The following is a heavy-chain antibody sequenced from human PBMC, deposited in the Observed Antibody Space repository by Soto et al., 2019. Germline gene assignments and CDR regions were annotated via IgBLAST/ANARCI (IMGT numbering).Heavy chain of an antibody. CDR1: GFTFSSYA. CDR3: AKASKGSNYYYYSGMDV. J-gene: IGHJ6*02. V-gene: IGHV3-23*01. CDR2: ISGSGGST. Sequence: EVQLLESGGGLVQPGGSLRLSCAASGFTFSSYAMSWVRQAPGKGLEWVSAISGSGGSTYYADSVKGRFTISRDNSKNTLYLQMNSLRAEDTAVYYCAKASKGSNYYYYSGMDVWGQGTTVTVSS. D-gene: IGHD2-15*01.